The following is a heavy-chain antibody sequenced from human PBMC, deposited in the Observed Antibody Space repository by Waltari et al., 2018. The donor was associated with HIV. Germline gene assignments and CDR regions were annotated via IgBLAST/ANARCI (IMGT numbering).Heavy chain of an antibody. D-gene: IGHD3-22*01. Sequence: QVLLQESGPGLVKPSETLSLTCTVSGGSITSYYWSWIRQPPGKGLEWIGYIYYSGSTNYNPSLKSRATISVDTSKNQVSLKLSSVTAVDTAVYYCASRGMHYYDSSGYYSWGQGTLVTVSS. CDR3: ASRGMHYYDSSGYYS. V-gene: IGHV4-59*01. CDR2: IYYSGST. CDR1: GGSITSYY. J-gene: IGHJ4*02.